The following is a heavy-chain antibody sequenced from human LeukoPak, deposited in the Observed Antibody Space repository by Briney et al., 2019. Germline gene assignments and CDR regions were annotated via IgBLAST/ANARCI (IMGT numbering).Heavy chain of an antibody. CDR3: AIFETRGVTDFEY. CDR1: RFTFSSYS. J-gene: IGHJ4*02. CDR2: ISSDGVHI. D-gene: IGHD1-14*01. V-gene: IGHV3-21*01. Sequence: GGCLRLSCAVSRFTFSSYSINWVRPAPGKGLEWVPTISSDGVHIIYADSVKGRFTISRDNARDSLYLQMSSLRVQDTAVYYCAIFETRGVTDFEYWGQGALVTVSS.